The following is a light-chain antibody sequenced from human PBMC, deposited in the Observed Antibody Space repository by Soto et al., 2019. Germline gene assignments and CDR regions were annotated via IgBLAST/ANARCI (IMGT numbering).Light chain of an antibody. Sequence: EVVLTQSPGTLSLSPGDRATLSCRASQTVGSTFVAWYQQRPGQAPRLLNYSTSSRATGIPDRFSGAGSGTGFTLTISSLEPEDFAMYYCQHYGDSLTWTFGQGTKVDIK. V-gene: IGKV3-20*01. CDR3: QHYGDSLTWT. J-gene: IGKJ1*01. CDR2: STS. CDR1: QTVGSTF.